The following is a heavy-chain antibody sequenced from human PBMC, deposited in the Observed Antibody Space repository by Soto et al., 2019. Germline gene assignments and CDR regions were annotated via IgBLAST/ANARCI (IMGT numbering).Heavy chain of an antibody. D-gene: IGHD2-15*01. V-gene: IGHV5-10-1*01. CDR2: IDPTDSYT. CDR1: GYPFTSYW. Sequence: GESLKISSQGSGYPFTSYWINWVRQMPGKGLEWMGRIDPTDSYTNYNPSFQGHVTISADKSLSTAYLQWDSLRASDTATYYCARGGPQVVHNWVDPWGQGTLVTVS. J-gene: IGHJ5*02. CDR3: ARGGPQVVHNWVDP.